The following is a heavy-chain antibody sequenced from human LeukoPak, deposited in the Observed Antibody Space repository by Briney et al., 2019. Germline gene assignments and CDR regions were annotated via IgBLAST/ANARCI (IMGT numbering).Heavy chain of an antibody. J-gene: IGHJ4*02. CDR2: IYSGGST. V-gene: IGHV3-53*01. D-gene: IGHD3-22*01. Sequence: PGGSLRLSCAASGFTVSSNYMSWVRQAPGKGLEWVSVIYSGGSTYYADSVKGRFTISRDNSKNTLYLQMNSLRAEDTAVYYCVRDISGYYFDYWGQGTLVTVSS. CDR1: GFTVSSNY. CDR3: VRDISGYYFDY.